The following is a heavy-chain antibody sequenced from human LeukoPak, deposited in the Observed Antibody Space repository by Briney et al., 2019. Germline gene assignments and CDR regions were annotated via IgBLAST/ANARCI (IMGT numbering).Heavy chain of an antibody. CDR2: INLNGGST. J-gene: IGHJ4*02. Sequence: GGSLRLSCAASGFTFDDYGMSWVRQAPGKGLEWVSGINLNGGSTGYADSVKGRFTISRDNAKNSLYLQMNSLRAEDTALYYCARGGGGYCSGGSCYTYYFDYWGQGTLVTVSS. V-gene: IGHV3-20*04. CDR3: ARGGGGYCSGGSCYTYYFDY. D-gene: IGHD2-15*01. CDR1: GFTFDDYG.